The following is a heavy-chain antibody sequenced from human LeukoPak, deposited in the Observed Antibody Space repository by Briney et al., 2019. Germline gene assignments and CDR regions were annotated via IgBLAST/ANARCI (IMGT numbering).Heavy chain of an antibody. J-gene: IGHJ3*02. D-gene: IGHD6-19*01. CDR2: IYPGDSDT. Sequence: AASLKISSKGSGYSFTSYWIGWVRQMPRQGLEWMGIIYPGDSDTRYSPSFQGQVTISADKSISTTYLQWSSLKASDTAMYYCARQISSGWYNAFDIWGQGTMVTVSS. CDR3: ARQISSGWYNAFDI. CDR1: GYSFTSYW. V-gene: IGHV5-51*01.